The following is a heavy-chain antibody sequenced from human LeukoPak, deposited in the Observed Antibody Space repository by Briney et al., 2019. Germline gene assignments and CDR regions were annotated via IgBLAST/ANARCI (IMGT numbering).Heavy chain of an antibody. J-gene: IGHJ4*02. Sequence: SETLSLTCAVYGGSFSGYYWSWIRQPPGKGLEWIGEINHSGSTNYNPSLKSRVTISVDTSKNQFSLKLSSVTAADTAVYYCAGYCTNGVCYGGGFDYWGQGTLVTVSS. D-gene: IGHD2-8*01. V-gene: IGHV4-34*01. CDR2: INHSGST. CDR1: GGSFSGYY. CDR3: AGYCTNGVCYGGGFDY.